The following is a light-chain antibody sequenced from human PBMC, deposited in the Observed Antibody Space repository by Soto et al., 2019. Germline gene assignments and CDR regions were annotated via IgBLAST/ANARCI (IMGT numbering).Light chain of an antibody. CDR1: QRVCNY. V-gene: IGKV1-39*01. J-gene: IGKJ1*01. Sequence: DIQMTQSPSSLSASVGDRVTITCRAIQRVCNYLNWYQQRPGKPPKLLIYAASGLQSGVPSRFSGSGSGTDFTLTISSLQPEDFATYYCQQTYSTPRTFGQGTKVEFK. CDR2: AAS. CDR3: QQTYSTPRT.